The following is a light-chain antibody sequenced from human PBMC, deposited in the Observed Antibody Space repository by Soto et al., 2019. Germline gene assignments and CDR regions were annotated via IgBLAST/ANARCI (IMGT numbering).Light chain of an antibody. J-gene: IGKJ1*01. CDR3: QQYGSSPWT. CDR2: GAP. CDR1: QSVSRY. V-gene: IGKV3-20*01. Sequence: EIVLTQSPGTLSLSPGERATLSCRASQSVSRYLAWYQQKPGQAPRLRIYGAPSRATGIPDRFSGSGSGTDFTLTISSLEPEDFAVYYCQQYGSSPWTFGQGTKVEIK.